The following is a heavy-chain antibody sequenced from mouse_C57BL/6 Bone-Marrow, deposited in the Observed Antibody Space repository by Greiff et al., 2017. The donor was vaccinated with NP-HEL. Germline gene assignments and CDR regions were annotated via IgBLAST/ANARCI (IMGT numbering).Heavy chain of an antibody. Sequence: VQLHQPGAELVKPGASVKLSCKASGYTFTSYWMHWVKQRPGKGLEWIGMIHPNSGSTNYNEKFKSKATLTVDKSYSTAYRQRIILTSEDSAVYYCARGGMYYYGYWYFDVWGTGTTVTVSS. CDR3: ARGGMYYYGYWYFDV. D-gene: IGHD1-1*01. CDR2: IHPNSGST. CDR1: GYTFTSYW. J-gene: IGHJ1*03. V-gene: IGHV1-64*01.